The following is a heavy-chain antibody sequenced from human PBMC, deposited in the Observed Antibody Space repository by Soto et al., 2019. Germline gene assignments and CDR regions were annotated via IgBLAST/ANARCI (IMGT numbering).Heavy chain of an antibody. CDR2: IWYDGSNK. D-gene: IGHD1-7*01. J-gene: IGHJ5*02. CDR3: ARDNWNYVGGWFDP. Sequence: GGSLRLSCAASGFTFSSYGMHWVRQAPGKGLEWVAVIWYDGSNKYYADSVKGRFTISRDNSKNTLYLQMNSLRAEDTAVYYCARDNWNYVGGWFDPWGQGTLVTVSS. CDR1: GFTFSSYG. V-gene: IGHV3-33*01.